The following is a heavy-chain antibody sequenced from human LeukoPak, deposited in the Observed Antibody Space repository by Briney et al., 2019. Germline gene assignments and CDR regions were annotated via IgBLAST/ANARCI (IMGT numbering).Heavy chain of an antibody. V-gene: IGHV3-15*01. CDR2: IKSISYGGTV. J-gene: IGHJ4*02. CDR3: TRAWPGDTCFNF. D-gene: IGHD1-26*01. CDR1: GFNFNDAW. Sequence: GGSLRLSCATSGFNFNDAWMNWVRQAPGKGLEWLGRIKSISYGGTVDYAAPVKGRFTISRDDSKNTLYLQMDSLETEDTAIYYCTRAWPGDTCFNFWGQGTLVTVSS.